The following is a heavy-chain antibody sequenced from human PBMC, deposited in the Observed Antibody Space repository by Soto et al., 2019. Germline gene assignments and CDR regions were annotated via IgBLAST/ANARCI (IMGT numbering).Heavy chain of an antibody. J-gene: IGHJ4*02. CDR2: TYYRSKWYN. V-gene: IGHV6-1*01. CDR3: AREFVVTKYYYGSGTGNYFDY. CDR1: GDSVSSNSAA. D-gene: IGHD3-10*01. Sequence: SQTLSLTCAISGDSVSSNSAAWNWIRQSPSRGLEWLGRTYYRSKWYNDYAVSVKSRITINPDTSKNQFSLQLNSVTPEDTAVYYCAREFVVTKYYYGSGTGNYFDYWGQGTLVTVSS.